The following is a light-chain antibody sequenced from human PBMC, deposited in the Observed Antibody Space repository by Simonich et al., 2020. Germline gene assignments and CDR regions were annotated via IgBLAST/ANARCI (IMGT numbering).Light chain of an antibody. Sequence: QSALTQPPSASGSPGQSVTISCTGTSSDVGCYNYVSWYQQHPGKAPKLMIYEVSTRPSGVPYRFSGSKSGNTASLTVSGLQAEDEADYYCSSYAGSNNYVFGTGTKVTVL. V-gene: IGLV2-8*01. CDR3: SSYAGSNNYV. CDR1: SSDVGCYNY. J-gene: IGLJ1*01. CDR2: EVS.